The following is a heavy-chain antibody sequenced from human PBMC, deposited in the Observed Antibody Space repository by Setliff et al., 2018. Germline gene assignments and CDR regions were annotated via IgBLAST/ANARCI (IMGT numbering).Heavy chain of an antibody. Sequence: PGGSLSLSCAASGFTFKNNGMNWVRQAPGKGLEWVSGINWDGRSIGYADSVKGRFTISRDNAKNSLYLQMNSLRVEDTALYHCVRLGTVAAGDWGQGTLVTVSS. V-gene: IGHV3-20*01. D-gene: IGHD6-19*01. CDR2: INWDGRSI. CDR3: VRLGTVAAGD. CDR1: GFTFKNNG. J-gene: IGHJ4*02.